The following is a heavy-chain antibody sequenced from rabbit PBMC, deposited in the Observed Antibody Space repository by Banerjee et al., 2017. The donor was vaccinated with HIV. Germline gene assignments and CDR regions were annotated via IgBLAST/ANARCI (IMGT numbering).Heavy chain of an antibody. J-gene: IGHJ4*01. CDR1: GFSFSSSNY. D-gene: IGHD6-1*01. CDR3: ARKLSL. CDR2: IDPVFGST. Sequence: QEQLEESGGGLVKPGGTLTLTCTASGFSFSSSNYMCWVRQAPGKGLEWIGYIDPVFGSTSYASWVNGRFTISSHNAQNTLYLQLNSLTAADTATYFCARKLSLWGPGTLVTVS. V-gene: IGHV1S43*01.